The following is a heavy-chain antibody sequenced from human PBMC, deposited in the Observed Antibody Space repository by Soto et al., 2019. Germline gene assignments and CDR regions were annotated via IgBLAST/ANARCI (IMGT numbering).Heavy chain of an antibody. CDR2: VYYSGST. CDR1: GGPMSSYY. V-gene: IGHV4-59*01. J-gene: IGHJ4*02. D-gene: IGHD4-4*01. CDR3: ASYANYNHF. Sequence: QVQLQESGPGLVKPSETLSLTCNVSGGPMSSYYWSWIRQPPGKGLEWIGYVYYSGSTNYNPSLKSRVTISVDTSKNQFSLKLSSVTAADTAVYYCASYANYNHFWGQGTLVTVSS.